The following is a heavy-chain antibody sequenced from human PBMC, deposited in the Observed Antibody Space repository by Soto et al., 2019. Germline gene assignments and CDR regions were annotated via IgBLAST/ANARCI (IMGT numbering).Heavy chain of an antibody. V-gene: IGHV3-21*01. CDR1: GFTFSSYS. J-gene: IGHJ5*02. CDR2: ISSSSSYI. D-gene: IGHD6-19*01. Sequence: GGSLRLSCAASGFTFSSYSMNWVRQAPGKGLEWVSSISSSSSYIYYADSVKGRFTISRDNAKNSLYLQMNSLRAEDTAVYYCARDLGQWLRNWFDPWGQGTLVTVSS. CDR3: ARDLGQWLRNWFDP.